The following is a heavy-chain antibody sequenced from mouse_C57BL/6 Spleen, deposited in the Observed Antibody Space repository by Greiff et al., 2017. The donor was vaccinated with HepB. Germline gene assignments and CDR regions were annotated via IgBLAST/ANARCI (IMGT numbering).Heavy chain of an antibody. V-gene: IGHV5-16*01. CDR1: GFTFSDYY. Sequence: EVMLVESEGGLVQPGSSMKLSCTASGFTFSDYYMAWVRQVPEKGLEWVANINYDGSSTYYLDSLKSRFIISRDNAKNILYLQMSSLKSEDTATYYCARESGTGYYFDYWGQGTTLTVSS. J-gene: IGHJ2*01. D-gene: IGHD4-1*01. CDR3: ARESGTGYYFDY. CDR2: INYDGSST.